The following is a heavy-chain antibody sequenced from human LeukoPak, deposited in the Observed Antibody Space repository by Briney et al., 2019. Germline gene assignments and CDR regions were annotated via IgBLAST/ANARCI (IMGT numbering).Heavy chain of an antibody. Sequence: GGSLRLSCAASGFTVSSNYMSWVRQAPGKGLEWVSVIYSGGSTYYADSVKGRFTISRDNFKNTLYLQMNSLRAEDTAVYYCARAITMVRGVIKYHWFDPWGQGTLVTVSS. D-gene: IGHD3-10*01. J-gene: IGHJ5*02. CDR3: ARAITMVRGVIKYHWFDP. CDR2: IYSGGST. CDR1: GFTVSSNY. V-gene: IGHV3-66*01.